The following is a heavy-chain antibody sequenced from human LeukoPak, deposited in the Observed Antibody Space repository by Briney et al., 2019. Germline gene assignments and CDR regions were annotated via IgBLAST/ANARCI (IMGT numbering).Heavy chain of an antibody. V-gene: IGHV3-74*01. CDR1: GFTFSSYA. D-gene: IGHD5-18*01. J-gene: IGHJ5*02. CDR3: AREASAAMVP. Sequence: GGSLRLSCAASGFTFSSYAMSWVRQAPGKGLVWVSRINSDGSSTIYADSVKGRFTISRDNAKNTLYLQMNSLRAEDTAVYYCAREASAAMVPWGQGTLVTVSS. CDR2: INSDGSST.